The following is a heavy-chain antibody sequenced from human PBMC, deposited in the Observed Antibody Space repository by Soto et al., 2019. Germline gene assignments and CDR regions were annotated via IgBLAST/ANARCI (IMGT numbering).Heavy chain of an antibody. V-gene: IGHV3-33*01. CDR1: GFTFSSYG. Sequence: GGSLRLSCAASGFTFSSYGMHWVRQAPGKGLEWVAVIWYDGSNKYYADSVKGRFTISRDNSKNTLYLQMNSLRAEDTAVYYCARDGVYCSGGSCSSYYYYGMDVWGQGTTVTVS. J-gene: IGHJ6*02. CDR2: IWYDGSNK. CDR3: ARDGVYCSGGSCSSYYYYGMDV. D-gene: IGHD2-15*01.